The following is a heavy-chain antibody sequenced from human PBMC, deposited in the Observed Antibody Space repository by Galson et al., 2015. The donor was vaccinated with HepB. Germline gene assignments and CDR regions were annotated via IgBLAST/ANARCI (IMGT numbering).Heavy chain of an antibody. Sequence: SETLSLTCTVSGGSISSSSYYWGWIRQPPGKGLGWIGSIYYSGSTYYNPSLKSRVTISVATSKNQFSLKLSSVTAADTAVYYCARHRAYSSSWYERTKTGFTDYFDYWGQGTLVTVSS. CDR1: GGSISSSSYY. D-gene: IGHD6-13*01. J-gene: IGHJ4*02. V-gene: IGHV4-39*01. CDR2: IYYSGST. CDR3: ARHRAYSSSWYERTKTGFTDYFDY.